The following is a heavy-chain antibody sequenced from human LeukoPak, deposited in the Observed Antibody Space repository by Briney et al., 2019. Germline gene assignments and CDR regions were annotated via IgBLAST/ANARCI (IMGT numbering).Heavy chain of an antibody. J-gene: IGHJ4*02. V-gene: IGHV1-69*06. D-gene: IGHD5/OR15-5a*01. CDR1: GGTFSSYA. Sequence: ASVKVSCKASGGTFSSYAISWVRQAPGQGLEWMGGIIPIFGTANYAQKFQGRVTITADKSTSTAYMELSSLRSDDTAVYYCARELIVSTVYYFDYWGQGTLVTVSS. CDR3: ARELIVSTVYYFDY. CDR2: IIPIFGTA.